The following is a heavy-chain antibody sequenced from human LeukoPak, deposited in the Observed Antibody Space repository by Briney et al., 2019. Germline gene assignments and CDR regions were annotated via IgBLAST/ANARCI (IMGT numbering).Heavy chain of an antibody. CDR2: ISSSGSTI. D-gene: IGHD3-22*01. J-gene: IGHJ4*02. V-gene: IGHV3-48*03. CDR3: AMLPYYYDSSGRPNIDY. CDR1: GFTFSSYE. Sequence: GGSLRLSCAASGFTFSSYEMNWVRQAPGKGLEWVSYISSSGSTIYYADSVKGRFTISRDNAKNSLYLQMNSLRAEDTAVYYCAMLPYYYDSSGRPNIDYWGREPWSPSPQ.